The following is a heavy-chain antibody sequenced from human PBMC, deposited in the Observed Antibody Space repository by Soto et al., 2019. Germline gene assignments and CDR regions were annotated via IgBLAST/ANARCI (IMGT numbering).Heavy chain of an antibody. V-gene: IGHV4-39*01. CDR1: GGSISSSSYY. Sequence: PSETLSLTCTVSGGSISSSSYYWGWIRQPPGKGLEWIGSIYYSGSTYYNPSLKSRVTISVDTSKNQFSLKLSSVTAADTAVYYCARGAYYDILVWGQGTLVTVSS. CDR3: ARGAYYDILV. CDR2: IYYSGST. D-gene: IGHD3-9*01. J-gene: IGHJ4*02.